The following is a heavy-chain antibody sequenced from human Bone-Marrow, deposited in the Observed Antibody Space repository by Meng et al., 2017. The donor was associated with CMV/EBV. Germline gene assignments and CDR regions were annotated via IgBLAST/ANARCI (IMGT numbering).Heavy chain of an antibody. J-gene: IGHJ5*02. V-gene: IGHV1-2*02. CDR1: GYTFTGYY. CDR3: ARDHDYSNLNWFDP. Sequence: ASVKVSCKASGYTFTGYYMHWVRQAPGQGLEWMGWINPNSGGTNYAQKFQGRVTMTRDTSISTAYMELSRLRSDDTAVYYCARDHDYSNLNWFDPWGQGTRVTGYS. D-gene: IGHD4-11*01. CDR2: INPNSGGT.